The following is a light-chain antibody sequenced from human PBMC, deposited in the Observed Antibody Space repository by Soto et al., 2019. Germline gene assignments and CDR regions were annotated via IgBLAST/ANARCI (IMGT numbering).Light chain of an antibody. J-gene: IGKJ2*01. CDR3: QQFRSSPYT. Sequence: EIVLTQSPGTLSLSPGERATLSCRASQNVFNNYLAWYQQKPGQAPRLVIYSASSRATGIPDRFSGSGSGTVFALAISRLEPEDRAVYYCQQFRSSPYTFGQGTKLDIK. CDR1: QNVFNNY. CDR2: SAS. V-gene: IGKV3-20*01.